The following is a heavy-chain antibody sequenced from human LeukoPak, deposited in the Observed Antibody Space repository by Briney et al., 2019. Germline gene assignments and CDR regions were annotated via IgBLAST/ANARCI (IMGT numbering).Heavy chain of an antibody. CDR3: ARLYGEGDYYDSSGYYYGAFDI. CDR1: GGSFSGYY. CDR2: INHSGST. Sequence: PSETLSLTCAVYGGSFSGYYWNWIRQPPGKGLEWIGEINHSGSTNYNPSLKSRVTISVDTSKNQFSLKLSSVTAADTAVYYCARLYGEGDYYDSSGYYYGAFDIWGQGTMVTVSS. V-gene: IGHV4-34*01. J-gene: IGHJ3*02. D-gene: IGHD3-22*01.